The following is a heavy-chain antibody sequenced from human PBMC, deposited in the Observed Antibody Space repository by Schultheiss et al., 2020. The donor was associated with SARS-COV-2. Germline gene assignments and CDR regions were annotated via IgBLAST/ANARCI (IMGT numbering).Heavy chain of an antibody. CDR3: ARVDMVATSHYYYGMDV. J-gene: IGHJ6*02. V-gene: IGHV3-30*07. CDR2: ISYDGTNK. D-gene: IGHD5-12*01. Sequence: GESLKISCAASGFTFSTYPMHWVRQAPGKGLEWVAVISYDGTNKYYADSVKGRFTISRDNSKNTLYLQMNSLRAEDTAVYYCARVDMVATSHYYYGMDVWGQGTTVTVSS. CDR1: GFTFSTYP.